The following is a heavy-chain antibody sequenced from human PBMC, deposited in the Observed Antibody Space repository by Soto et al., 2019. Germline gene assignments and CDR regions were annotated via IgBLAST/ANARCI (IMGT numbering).Heavy chain of an antibody. D-gene: IGHD3-22*01. CDR3: ARDFYDSVGYTWFDS. V-gene: IGHV4-59*01. Sequence: SETLSLTCTVSGDTSTSYYWGWIRQAPGKGLEWIGHIHNSGTSTHNPSLNGRVTVSIDMSKKQFSLKLTSLTSADTAVYYCARDFYDSVGYTWFDSWSQGTLVTVSS. CDR2: IHNSGTS. J-gene: IGHJ5*01. CDR1: GDTSTSYY.